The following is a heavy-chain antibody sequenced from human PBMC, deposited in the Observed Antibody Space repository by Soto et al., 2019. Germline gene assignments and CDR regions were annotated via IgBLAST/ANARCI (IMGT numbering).Heavy chain of an antibody. Sequence: GESLKISCKASGYRFSTYWIAWVRQTPGKGLEWMGSIFFGASKIRYSPSFEGQVTISADKSINTAYLHWSSLKASDSAIYYCATWRGSSWFDYWGQGSLVTVSS. J-gene: IGHJ4*02. V-gene: IGHV5-51*01. D-gene: IGHD6-13*01. CDR1: GYRFSTYW. CDR3: ATWRGSSWFDY. CDR2: IFFGASKI.